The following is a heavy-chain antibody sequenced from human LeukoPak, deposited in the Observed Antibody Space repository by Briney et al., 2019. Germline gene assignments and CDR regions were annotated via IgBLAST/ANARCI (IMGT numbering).Heavy chain of an antibody. J-gene: IGHJ5*02. Sequence: GGSLRLSCAASGFTFDDYAMHWVRQAPGKGLVWVSRINSDGSSTNYADSVKGRFTISRDNAKSTLYLQMNSLRAEDTAVYFCARGGYCSSTGCYTSLNWFDPWGQGTLVTVSS. V-gene: IGHV3-74*01. D-gene: IGHD2-2*02. CDR3: ARGGYCSSTGCYTSLNWFDP. CDR1: GFTFDDYA. CDR2: INSDGSST.